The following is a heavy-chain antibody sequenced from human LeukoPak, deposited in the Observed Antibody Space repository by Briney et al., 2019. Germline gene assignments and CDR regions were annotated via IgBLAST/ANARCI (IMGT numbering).Heavy chain of an antibody. D-gene: IGHD1-1*01. V-gene: IGHV1-2*02. CDR1: GYTFTGYY. CDR3: ATDPLERRGH. Sequence: ASVKVSCKASGYTFTGYYMHWVRQAPGQGLEWMGWINPNSGGTNYAQKFQGRVTMTEDTSTDTAYMELSSLRSEDTAVYYCATDPLERRGHWGQGTLVTVSS. J-gene: IGHJ4*02. CDR2: INPNSGGT.